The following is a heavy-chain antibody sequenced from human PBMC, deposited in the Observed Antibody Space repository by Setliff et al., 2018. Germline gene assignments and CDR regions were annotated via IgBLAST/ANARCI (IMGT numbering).Heavy chain of an antibody. D-gene: IGHD2-15*01. CDR2: INQDGSGK. J-gene: IGHJ6*02. V-gene: IGHV3-7*01. CDR1: GFTFSSFW. Sequence: SGGSLRLSCAASGFTFSSFWMSWVRQSPGKGLEWVANINQDGSGKYYVDSVKGRFTISRDNAKNSLSLQMNGLRTEDTAVYYCARRLPYFGMDVWGQGTTVTSP. CDR3: ARRLPYFGMDV.